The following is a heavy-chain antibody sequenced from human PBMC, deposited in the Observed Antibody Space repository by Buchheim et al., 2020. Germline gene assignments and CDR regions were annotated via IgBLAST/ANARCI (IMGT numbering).Heavy chain of an antibody. CDR2: ISYDGSNK. Sequence: QVQLVESGGGVVQPGRSLRLSCAASGFTFSSYGMHWVRQAPGKGLEWVAVISYDGSNKYYADSVKGRFTISRDNSKNTLYLQMNSLRAEDTAVHYCTSGYYFRNWFDPWGQGTL. CDR3: TSGYYFRNWFDP. V-gene: IGHV3-30*03. CDR1: GFTFSSYG. D-gene: IGHD3-22*01. J-gene: IGHJ5*02.